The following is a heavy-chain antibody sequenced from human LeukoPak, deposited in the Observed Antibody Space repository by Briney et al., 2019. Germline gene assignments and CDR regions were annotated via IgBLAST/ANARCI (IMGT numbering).Heavy chain of an antibody. D-gene: IGHD6-19*01. CDR1: GGSISSYY. CDR2: IYYSGST. V-gene: IGHV4-59*12. CDR3: ARGVAGCFDY. Sequence: SETLSLTCTVSGGSISSYYWSWIRQPPGKGLEWIGYIYYSGSTNYNPSLKSRVTISVDTSKNQFSLKLSSVTAADTAVYYCARGVAGCFDYWGQGTLVTVSS. J-gene: IGHJ4*02.